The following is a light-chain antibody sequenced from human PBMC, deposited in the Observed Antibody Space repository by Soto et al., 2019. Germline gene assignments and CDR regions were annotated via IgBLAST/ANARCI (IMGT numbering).Light chain of an antibody. CDR2: AAS. J-gene: IGKJ1*01. CDR3: QQSYSSPPT. V-gene: IGKV1-39*01. Sequence: DIQMTQSPSSLSASAGDRVTITCRASQGIRNDLGWYQQKPGKAPKLLIFAASSLQSGVPSRFSGSRSGPDFTLTISSLQPEDFATYYCQQSYSSPPTFGQGTKVDIK. CDR1: QGIRND.